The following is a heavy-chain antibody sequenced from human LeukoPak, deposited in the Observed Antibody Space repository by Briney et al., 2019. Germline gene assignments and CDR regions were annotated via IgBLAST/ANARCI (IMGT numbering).Heavy chain of an antibody. CDR1: GYTFTGYY. CDR3: ARDPIAVAGTAPDY. J-gene: IGHJ4*02. V-gene: IGHV1-2*02. Sequence: ASVKVSCKASGYTFTGYYMHWVRQAPGQGLEWMGWINPNSGGTNYAQKFQGRVTMTRDTSISTAYMELSRLRSDDTAVYCCARDPIAVAGTAPDYWGQGTLVTVSS. CDR2: INPNSGGT. D-gene: IGHD6-19*01.